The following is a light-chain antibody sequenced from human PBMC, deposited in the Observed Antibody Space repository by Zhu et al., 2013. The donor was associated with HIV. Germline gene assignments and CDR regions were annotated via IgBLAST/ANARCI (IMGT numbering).Light chain of an antibody. J-gene: IGLJ2*01. CDR1: SSSIGAGFD. V-gene: IGLV1-40*01. Sequence: QSVLTQPPSVSGAPGQTVTIFCTGSSSSIGAGFDVHWYQQLPGTAPKLLIYANNNRPSGVPDRFSGSKSGTSASLAITGLRAEDEAEYYCSSYGGRNNRVIFGGGTKLTVL. CDR3: SSYGGRNNRVI. CDR2: ANN.